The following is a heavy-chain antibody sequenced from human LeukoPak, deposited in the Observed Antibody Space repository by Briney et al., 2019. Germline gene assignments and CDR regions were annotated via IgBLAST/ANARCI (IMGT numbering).Heavy chain of an antibody. CDR2: INLNSGGT. CDR1: GYTFTGYY. Sequence: ASVTVSCRASGYTFTGYYMHWLRQAPGQGLEWMGWINLNSGGTNYAQKFQGRVTMTRDTPISTAYLELSRLRSDDTAVYYCARDEGITGTTFDYWGQGTPVTVSS. J-gene: IGHJ4*02. V-gene: IGHV1-2*02. CDR3: ARDEGITGTTFDY. D-gene: IGHD1-7*01.